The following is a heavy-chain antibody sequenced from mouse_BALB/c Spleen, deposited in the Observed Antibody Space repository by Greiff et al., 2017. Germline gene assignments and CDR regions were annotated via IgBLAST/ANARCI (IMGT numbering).Heavy chain of an antibody. CDR2: IDPSDSYT. D-gene: IGHD2-12*01. Sequence: QVQLQQPGAELVKPGASVKMSCKASGYTFTSYWMHWVKQRPGQGLEWIGVIDPSDSYTSYNQKFKGKATLTVDTSSSTAYMQLSSLTSEDSAVYYCTRREDDRGAMDYWGQGTSVTVSS. CDR1: GYTFTSYW. V-gene: IGHV1S127*01. CDR3: TRREDDRGAMDY. J-gene: IGHJ4*01.